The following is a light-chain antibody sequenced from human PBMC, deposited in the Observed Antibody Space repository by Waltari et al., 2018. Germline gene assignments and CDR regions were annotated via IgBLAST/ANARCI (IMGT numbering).Light chain of an antibody. CDR2: DTS. V-gene: IGLV7-46*01. Sequence: QAVVTQEPSLPVSPGGTVTLTCGSSAGAVTSGLYPYWFQQKPGHAPRTLIYDTSNKHSRPPARFAGSLLGGKAALTLAGAQPEDEAEYYCLISYSGVGVFGGGTKLTVL. CDR1: AGAVTSGLY. J-gene: IGLJ3*02. CDR3: LISYSGVGV.